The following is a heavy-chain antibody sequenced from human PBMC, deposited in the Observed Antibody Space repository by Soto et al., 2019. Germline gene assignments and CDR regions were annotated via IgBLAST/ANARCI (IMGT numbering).Heavy chain of an antibody. D-gene: IGHD2-15*01. CDR3: APLSVSLSGPYGIHV. CDR2: MFYSGLT. J-gene: IGHJ6*02. V-gene: IGHV4-39*01. CDR1: GYSVSSRDYY. Sequence: PSETLSLTGSVSGYSVSSRDYYWARFRQPPGKGLEWIGSMFYSGLTYYNPSLKSRVTLSVDTSNNQFSVRLSSVTAADTAVYYCAPLSVSLSGPYGIHVWGQGTTVTVSS.